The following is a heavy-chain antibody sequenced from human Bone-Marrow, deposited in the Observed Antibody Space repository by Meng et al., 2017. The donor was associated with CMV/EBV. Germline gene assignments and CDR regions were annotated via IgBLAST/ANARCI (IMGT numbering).Heavy chain of an antibody. Sequence: GESLKISCAASGFTFSSYGMHWVRQAPGKGLEWVSSISSSSSYIYYADSVKGRFTISRGNAKNSLYLQMNSLRAEDTAVYYCAREGEAYSSSSEEKPVTGMDVWGQGTTVTVSS. CDR2: ISSSSSYI. D-gene: IGHD6-6*01. J-gene: IGHJ6*02. CDR3: AREGEAYSSSSEEKPVTGMDV. V-gene: IGHV3-21*01. CDR1: GFTFSSYG.